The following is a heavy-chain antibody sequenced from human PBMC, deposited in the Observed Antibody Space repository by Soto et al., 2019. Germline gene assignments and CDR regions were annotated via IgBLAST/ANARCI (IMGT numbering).Heavy chain of an antibody. V-gene: IGHV4-31*03. CDR1: GGSISSGGYY. Sequence: QVQLQESGPGLVKPSQTLSLTCTVSGGSISSGGYYWNWIRQHPGKGLEWIGFIYDSGNTYYNPSLKSRVPISVDTSKNQFSLKLSSVTAADTAVYYCAREPSQQLKDTFDIWGQGTMVTVSS. CDR2: IYDSGNT. D-gene: IGHD1-1*01. J-gene: IGHJ3*02. CDR3: AREPSQQLKDTFDI.